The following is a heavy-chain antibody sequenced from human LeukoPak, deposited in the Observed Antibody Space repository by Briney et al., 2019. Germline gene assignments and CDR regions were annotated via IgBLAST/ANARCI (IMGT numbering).Heavy chain of an antibody. Sequence: ASVKVSCKASGGTFSSYAISWVRQAPGQGLEWMGGIIPIFGTANYAQKFLGRVTITADESTSTAYMELSSLRSEDTAVYYCARVHLDIVVVPAAMQNFDYWGQGTLVTVSS. D-gene: IGHD2-2*03. CDR3: ARVHLDIVVVPAAMQNFDY. CDR2: IIPIFGTA. CDR1: GGTFSSYA. J-gene: IGHJ4*02. V-gene: IGHV1-69*13.